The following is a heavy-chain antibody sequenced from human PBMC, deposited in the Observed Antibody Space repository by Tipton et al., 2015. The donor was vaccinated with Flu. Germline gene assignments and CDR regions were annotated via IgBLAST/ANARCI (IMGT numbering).Heavy chain of an antibody. CDR1: GFNFGTSA. CDR2: IVVGTGNT. J-gene: IGHJ4*02. CDR3: AAASTYTFDLPSFFDY. D-gene: IGHD3-3*02. V-gene: IGHV1-58*02. Sequence: QLVQSGPEVRKPGTSVRVSCKASGFNFGTSAMQWVRQARGQRLEWIGWIVVGTGNTNYAQKFQERVSITRDMSTSTAYMELNTLGSEDTAVYYCAAASTYTFDLPSFFDYWGQGTLVTVSS.